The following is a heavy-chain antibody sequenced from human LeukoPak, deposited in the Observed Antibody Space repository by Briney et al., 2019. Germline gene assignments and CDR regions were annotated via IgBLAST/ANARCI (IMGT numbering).Heavy chain of an antibody. V-gene: IGHV4-4*07. CDR3: ARWADKSGSSSRVAFDI. CDR1: GGSINNNY. Sequence: SSETLSLTCTVSGGSINNNYWTWIRQPAGKGLEWIGRIYTTGSTNYNPSLQSRVSMSVDTSKNQFSLNVSSVTAADTAVYYCARWADKSGSSSRVAFDIWGQGTMVTVSS. D-gene: IGHD6-6*01. CDR2: IYTTGST. J-gene: IGHJ3*02.